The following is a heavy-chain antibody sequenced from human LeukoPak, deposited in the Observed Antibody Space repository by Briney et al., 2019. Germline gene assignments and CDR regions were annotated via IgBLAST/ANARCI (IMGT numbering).Heavy chain of an antibody. J-gene: IGHJ4*02. Sequence: GGSLRLSCAASGFTFSSYAMSWVRQAPGKGLEWVSAISGSGGSTYYADSVKGRFTISRDNSKNTLYLQMNSLRAEDTAVYYCAKDNGITMVRGVILAFDYWGQGTLVTVSS. CDR1: GFTFSSYA. V-gene: IGHV3-23*01. CDR2: ISGSGGST. CDR3: AKDNGITMVRGVILAFDY. D-gene: IGHD3-10*01.